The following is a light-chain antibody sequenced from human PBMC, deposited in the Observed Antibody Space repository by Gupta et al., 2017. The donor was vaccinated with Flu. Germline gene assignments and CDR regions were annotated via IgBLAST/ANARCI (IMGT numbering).Light chain of an antibody. CDR3: QSYDFVLSCTV. J-gene: IGLJ2*01. CDR2: GNT. CDR1: SSNSGAGSD. Sequence: QSALTQPPSVSGAPGQRVTISCTGSSSNSGAGSDVQWYQQLPGTAPTLVIFGNTIRPTGGPNRFSDSDSGASATLAIPELRPDDEADYSCQSYDFVLSCTVYGGRTKLTVL. V-gene: IGLV1-40*01.